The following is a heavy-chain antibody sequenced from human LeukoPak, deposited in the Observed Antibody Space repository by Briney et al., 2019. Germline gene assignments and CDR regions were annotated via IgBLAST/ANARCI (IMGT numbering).Heavy chain of an antibody. CDR3: ARGGFIYYDSSVYFGFDY. CDR1: GGSFSGYY. CDR2: INHSGST. Sequence: SETLSLTCAVYGGSFSGYYWSWIRQPPGKGLEWIGEINHSGSTNYNPSLKSRVTISVDTSKNQFSLKLSSVTAADTAVYYCARGGFIYYDSSVYFGFDYWGKETLVTVSS. V-gene: IGHV4-34*01. D-gene: IGHD3-22*01. J-gene: IGHJ4*02.